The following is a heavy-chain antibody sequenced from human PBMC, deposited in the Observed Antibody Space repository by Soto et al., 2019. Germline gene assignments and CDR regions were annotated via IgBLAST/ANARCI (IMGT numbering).Heavy chain of an antibody. Sequence: AASVKVSCKASGGTFSSYAISWVRQAPGQGLEWMGGIIPIFGTANYAQKFQGRVTITADESTSTAYMELSSLRSEDTAVYYCARDPLYSNEQNDYWGQGTLVTVSS. V-gene: IGHV1-69*13. CDR3: ARDPLYSNEQNDY. D-gene: IGHD4-4*01. J-gene: IGHJ4*02. CDR1: GGTFSSYA. CDR2: IIPIFGTA.